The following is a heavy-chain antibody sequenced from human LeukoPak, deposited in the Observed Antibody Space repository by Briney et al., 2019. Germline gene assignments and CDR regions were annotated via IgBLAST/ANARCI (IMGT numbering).Heavy chain of an antibody. CDR3: ARDLEGSLDY. J-gene: IGHJ4*02. CDR2: IYYSGST. CDR1: GGSISSSGYY. Sequence: PSETLSLTCTVSGGSISSSGYYWSWIRQHPGKGLEWIGYIYYSGSTYYNPSLKSRVTISVDTPKNQFSLKLSSVTAADTAVYYCARDLEGSLDYWGQGTLVTVSS. V-gene: IGHV4-31*03. D-gene: IGHD3-3*01.